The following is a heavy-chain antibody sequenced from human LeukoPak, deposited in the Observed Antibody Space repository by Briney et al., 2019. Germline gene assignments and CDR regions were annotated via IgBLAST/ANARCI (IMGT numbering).Heavy chain of an antibody. V-gene: IGHV1-8*01. CDR3: ARGGGYSSSGNWFDP. D-gene: IGHD6-6*01. CDR2: MNPISGNT. J-gene: IGHJ5*02. Sequence: GASVKVSCKASGYTFTSYDINWVRQATGQGLEWVGWMNPISGNTGYAQKFPGRVTLTRNTPISTAYMELSSLRSEDTAVYYCARGGGYSSSGNWFDPWGEGTLVTVSS. CDR1: GYTFTSYD.